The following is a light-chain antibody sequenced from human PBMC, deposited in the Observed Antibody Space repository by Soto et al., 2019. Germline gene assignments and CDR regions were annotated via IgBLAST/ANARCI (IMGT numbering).Light chain of an antibody. CDR2: GVS. CDR1: QSVSSSY. J-gene: IGKJ1*01. V-gene: IGKV3-20*01. CDR3: QQYGGSPTWT. Sequence: EIVLTQSPGTLSLSPGERDTLSCRASQSVSSSYLAWYQQKPGQAPRLLMYGVSSRATGIPDRFSGSGSGTEFTLTISRLEPEDFAVYYCQQYGGSPTWTFGQGTKV.